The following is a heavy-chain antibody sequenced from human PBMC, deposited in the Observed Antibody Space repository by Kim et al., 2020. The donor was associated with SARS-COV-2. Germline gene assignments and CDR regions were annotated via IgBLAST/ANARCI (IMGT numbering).Heavy chain of an antibody. CDR1: GYTFTGYC. CDR3: ARDVLRYFDWLLSHYYGMDV. D-gene: IGHD3-9*01. J-gene: IGHJ6*02. V-gene: IGHV1-18*01. CDR2: ISAYNGNT. Sequence: ASVKVSCKASGYTFTGYCINWVRQAPGQGLEWMGWISAYNGNTNYAQKLQGRVTMTTDTSTSTAYMELRSLRSDDTAVYYCARDVLRYFDWLLSHYYGMDVWGQGTTVTVSS.